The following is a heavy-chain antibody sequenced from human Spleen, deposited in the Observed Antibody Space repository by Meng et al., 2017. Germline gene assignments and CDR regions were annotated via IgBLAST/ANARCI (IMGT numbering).Heavy chain of an antibody. V-gene: IGHV3-49*03. D-gene: IGHD6-19*01. J-gene: IGHJ4*01. CDR1: GFTFDEYA. CDR3: AKDMGAVAGHLFDY. CDR2: TRNKAYGGTR. Sequence: GRSLRLSCTASGFTFDEYAMIWFRQAPGKGLEWVGFTRNKAYGGTREYAASVKGRFTISRDDSKRIAYLQMDSLRSEDTAFYYCAKDMGAVAGHLFDYWGQGTQVTVSS.